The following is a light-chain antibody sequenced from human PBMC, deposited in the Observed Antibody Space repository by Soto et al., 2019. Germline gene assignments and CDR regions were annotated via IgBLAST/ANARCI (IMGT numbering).Light chain of an antibody. Sequence: DIQLTQSPSFLSASVGDRVTITCRASQGIYTYLAWYQQKPGKAPELLIYAASTLQSGVPSRFSGSGSGTEFTLTISSLQPEGFATYYGPHLNSYPWTFGQGTKVEIK. J-gene: IGKJ1*01. CDR3: PHLNSYPWT. CDR1: QGIYTY. V-gene: IGKV1-9*01. CDR2: AAS.